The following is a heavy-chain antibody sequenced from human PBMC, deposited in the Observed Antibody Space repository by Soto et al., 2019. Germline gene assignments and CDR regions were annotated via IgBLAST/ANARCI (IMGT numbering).Heavy chain of an antibody. CDR3: APRGSSWPRNDAFDI. V-gene: IGHV3-74*01. J-gene: IGHJ3*02. CDR2: INSPGSIT. D-gene: IGHD6-13*01. CDR1: GFTFSGYW. Sequence: EVQLVESGGGLVQPGGSLRLSCAASGFTFSGYWMHWVRQAPGKGLVWVSGINSPGSITTYADSVKGRFTISRDNARNTLYLQMNSLRAEDTAVYYCAPRGSSWPRNDAFDIWGQGTMVTVSS.